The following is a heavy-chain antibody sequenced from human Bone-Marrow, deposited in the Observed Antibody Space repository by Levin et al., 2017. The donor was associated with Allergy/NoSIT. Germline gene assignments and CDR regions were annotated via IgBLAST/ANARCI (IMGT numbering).Heavy chain of an antibody. CDR2: IDPSDSYT. Sequence: GESLKISCKGSGYSFTSYWISWVRQMPGKGLEWMGRIDPSDSYTNYSPSFQGHVTISADKSISTAYLQWSSLKASDTAMYYCARHTNWNRYYYYYMDVWGKGTTVTVSS. CDR3: ARHTNWNRYYYYYMDV. J-gene: IGHJ6*03. V-gene: IGHV5-10-1*01. D-gene: IGHD1-1*01. CDR1: GYSFTSYW.